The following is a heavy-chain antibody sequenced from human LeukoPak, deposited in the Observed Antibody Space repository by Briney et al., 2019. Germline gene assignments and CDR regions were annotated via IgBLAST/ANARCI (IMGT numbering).Heavy chain of an antibody. CDR2: ISAYNGNT. CDR3: ARRYCSSTSCSVYYFDY. Sequence: ASVKVSCKASGYTFTSYGISWVRQAPGQGLEWMGWISAYNGNTNYAQKLQGGVTMTTDTSTSTAYMELRSLRSDDTAVYCCARRYCSSTSCSVYYFDYWGQGTLVTVSS. V-gene: IGHV1-18*01. J-gene: IGHJ4*02. D-gene: IGHD2-2*01. CDR1: GYTFTSYG.